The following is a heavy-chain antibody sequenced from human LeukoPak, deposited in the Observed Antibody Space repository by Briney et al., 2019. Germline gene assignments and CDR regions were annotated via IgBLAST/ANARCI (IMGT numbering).Heavy chain of an antibody. V-gene: IGHV3-48*03. D-gene: IGHD6-19*01. CDR1: GFTFSSYE. CDR2: ISSSGSTI. Sequence: PGGSLRLSCAASGFTFSSYEMNWVRQAPGKGLEWVSYISSSGSTIYYADSVKGRFTISRDNAKNSLYLQMNSLRAEDTAVYYCATLPPVYSSGWSHYYYYYYGMDVWGQGTTVTVSS. J-gene: IGHJ6*02. CDR3: ATLPPVYSSGWSHYYYYYYGMDV.